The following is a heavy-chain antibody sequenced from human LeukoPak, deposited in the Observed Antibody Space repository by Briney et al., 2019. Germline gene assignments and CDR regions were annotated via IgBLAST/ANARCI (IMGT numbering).Heavy chain of an antibody. CDR3: ARAVTMIRGVYGQNWFDP. CDR2: ISSSSSYI. J-gene: IGHJ5*02. D-gene: IGHD3-10*01. CDR1: GFTFSSYS. V-gene: IGHV3-21*04. Sequence: GGTLRLSCAASGFTFSSYSMNWVRQAPGKGLEWVSSISSSSSYIYYADSVKGRFTISRDNSKNTLFLEMNSLRPEDTAVYYCARAVTMIRGVYGQNWFDPWGQGALVTVSS.